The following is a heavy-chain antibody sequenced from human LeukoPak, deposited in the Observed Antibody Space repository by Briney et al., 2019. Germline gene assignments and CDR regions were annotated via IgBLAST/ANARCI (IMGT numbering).Heavy chain of an antibody. CDR3: ATRGPDSSGFYRFDY. D-gene: IGHD3-22*01. CDR2: ISSSGSTM. CDR1: GFTFSSYG. V-gene: IGHV3-48*04. Sequence: QSGGSLRLSCAASGFTFSSYGMHWVRQAPGKGLEWVSFISSSGSTMYYADSVKGRFTISRDNAKNSLYLQMNSLRAEDTAVYYCATRGPDSSGFYRFDYWGQGTLVTVSS. J-gene: IGHJ4*02.